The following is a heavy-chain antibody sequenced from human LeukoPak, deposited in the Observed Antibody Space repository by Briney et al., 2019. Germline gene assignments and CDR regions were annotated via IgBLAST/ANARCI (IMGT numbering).Heavy chain of an antibody. CDR2: IWPDGSDT. CDR3: ARWGVNAGLDR. D-gene: IGHD3-10*01. V-gene: IGHV3-7*01. J-gene: IGHJ5*02. Sequence: GGSLRLSCAASGFTFRDYWMAWVRQAPGKGREWVANIWPDGSDTYHVESVRGRIAISRDNAQNSLNLQMNGLRVADSAVYFCARWGVNAGLDRWGQGTLVIVSS. CDR1: GFTFRDYW.